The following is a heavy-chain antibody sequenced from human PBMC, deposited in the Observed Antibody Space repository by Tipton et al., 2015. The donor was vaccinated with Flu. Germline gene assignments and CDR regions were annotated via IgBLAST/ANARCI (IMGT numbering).Heavy chain of an antibody. CDR2: INHSGST. CDR3: ARHTGDSVRGVIDY. J-gene: IGHJ4*02. V-gene: IGHV4-34*01. Sequence: TLSLTCAVYGGSFSGYYWSWIRQPPGKGLEWIGEINHSGSTNYNPSLKSRVTISVDTSKNHFSLRLNSVTAADTAVYYCARHTGDSVRGVIDYWGQGTLVTVSS. D-gene: IGHD3-10*02. CDR1: GGSFSGYY.